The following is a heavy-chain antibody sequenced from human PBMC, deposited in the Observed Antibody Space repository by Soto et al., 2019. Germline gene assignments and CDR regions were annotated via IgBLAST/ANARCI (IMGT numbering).Heavy chain of an antibody. CDR3: AKGLRSGFGELLSYYYYGMDV. CDR1: GFTFSSYG. Sequence: PGESLKISCAASGFTFSSYGMHWVRQAPGKGLEWVAVISYDGSNKYYADSVKGRFTISRDNSKNTLYLQMNSLRAEDTAVYYCAKGLRSGFGELLSYYYYGMDVWGQGTTVTVSS. CDR2: ISYDGSNK. J-gene: IGHJ6*02. D-gene: IGHD3-10*01. V-gene: IGHV3-30*18.